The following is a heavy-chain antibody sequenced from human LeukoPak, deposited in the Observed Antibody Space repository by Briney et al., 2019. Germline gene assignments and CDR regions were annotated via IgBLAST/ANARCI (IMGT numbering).Heavy chain of an antibody. CDR3: ARDRSYDSSGYLGNPGFDP. CDR2: INPNSGGT. Sequence: ASVKVSCKASGYTFTGYYMHWVRQAPGQGLEWMGWINPNSGGTNYAQKLQGRVTMTRDTSISTAYMELSRLRSDDTAVYYCARDRSYDSSGYLGNPGFDPWGQGTLVTVSS. CDR1: GYTFTGYY. V-gene: IGHV1-2*02. D-gene: IGHD3-22*01. J-gene: IGHJ5*02.